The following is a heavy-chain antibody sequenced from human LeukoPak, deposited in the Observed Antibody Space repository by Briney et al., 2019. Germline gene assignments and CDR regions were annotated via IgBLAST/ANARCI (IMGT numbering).Heavy chain of an antibody. J-gene: IGHJ5*02. D-gene: IGHD4-17*01. CDR2: IYYSGST. CDR3: ACYGDYDYWFDP. Sequence: SETLSLTCTVSGGSISSYYWSWIRQPPGKGLEWIGYIYYSGSTNYNPSLKSRVTISVDTSKNQFSLRLSSVTAADTAVYYCACYGDYDYWFDPWGQGTLVTVSS. CDR1: GGSISSYY. V-gene: IGHV4-59*01.